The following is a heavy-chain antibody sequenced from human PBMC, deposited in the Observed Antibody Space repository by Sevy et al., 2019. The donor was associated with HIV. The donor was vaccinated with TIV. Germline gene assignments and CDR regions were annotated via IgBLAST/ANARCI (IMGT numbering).Heavy chain of an antibody. Sequence: SLRLSCAASGFTFSSYSMNWVRQAPGKGLGWVSSISSSSSYIYYADSVKGRFTISRDNAKNSLYLQMNSLRAEDTAVYYCARGERYDFWSGYYSSSHPGYFDYWGQGTLVTVSS. CDR3: ARGERYDFWSGYYSSSHPGYFDY. V-gene: IGHV3-21*01. CDR2: ISSSSSYI. CDR1: GFTFSSYS. J-gene: IGHJ4*02. D-gene: IGHD3-3*01.